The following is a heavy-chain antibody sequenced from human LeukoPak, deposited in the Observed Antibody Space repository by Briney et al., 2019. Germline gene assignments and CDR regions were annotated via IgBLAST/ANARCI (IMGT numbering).Heavy chain of an antibody. V-gene: IGHV4-4*08. Sequence: SETLSLTCTVAGGSISSYYWSWIRQPPGKGLEWIGRIYTSGSTNYNPSLKSRVTISVDTSKNQFSLKLSSVTAADTAVYYCARDGQQLTVSWFDPWGQGTLVTVSS. D-gene: IGHD6-13*01. CDR3: ARDGQQLTVSWFDP. J-gene: IGHJ5*02. CDR2: IYTSGST. CDR1: GGSISSYY.